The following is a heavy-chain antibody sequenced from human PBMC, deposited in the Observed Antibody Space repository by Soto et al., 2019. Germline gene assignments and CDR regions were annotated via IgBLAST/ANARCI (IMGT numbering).Heavy chain of an antibody. CDR3: ARQGSTGGAYFYGMDV. J-gene: IGHJ6*02. D-gene: IGHD3-16*01. Sequence: PGESLKISCQGSGYSFVNYWIAWVRQMPGKGLEWMGIIYPDDSDRRYSPSFQGQVNVSVDKSINTAYLQWSSLRASDTAVYYCARQGSTGGAYFYGMDVWGPGTTVTVSS. CDR2: IYPDDSDR. CDR1: GYSFVNYW. V-gene: IGHV5-51*01.